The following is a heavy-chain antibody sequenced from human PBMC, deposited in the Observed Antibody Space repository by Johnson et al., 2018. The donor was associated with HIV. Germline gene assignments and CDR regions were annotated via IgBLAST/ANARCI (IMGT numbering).Heavy chain of an antibody. CDR3: ARLPSGYSRDDLDI. D-gene: IGHD5-18*01. CDR1: GFTFSSYA. Sequence: QEKLVESGGGVVQPGRSLRLSCAASGFTFSSYAMHWVRQAPGKGLEWVAVISYDGSNKYYADSVKGRFTISRDNSKNTLYLQINSLRPEDTAVYYCARLPSGYSRDDLDIWGQGTMVTVSS. CDR2: ISYDGSNK. J-gene: IGHJ3*02. V-gene: IGHV3-30-3*01.